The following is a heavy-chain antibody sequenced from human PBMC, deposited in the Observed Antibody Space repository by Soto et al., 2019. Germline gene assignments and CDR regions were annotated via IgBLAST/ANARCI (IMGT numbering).Heavy chain of an antibody. CDR3: ARELGAIFDVDC. CDR2: ISDDERQK. Sequence: QVQLVESGGGVVQPGTSLRLSCAASGFTFSNYAMHWVRQAPGKGLEWVAVISDDERQKYYADSVKGRFTISRDNSKNLLYLQMNSLRVEDTALDYCARELGAIFDVDCWGQGTLVTVSS. CDR1: GFTFSNYA. V-gene: IGHV3-30*04. D-gene: IGHD3-16*01. J-gene: IGHJ4*02.